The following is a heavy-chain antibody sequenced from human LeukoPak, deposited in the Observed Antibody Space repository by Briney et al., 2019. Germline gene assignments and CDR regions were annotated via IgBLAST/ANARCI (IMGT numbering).Heavy chain of an antibody. J-gene: IGHJ3*02. CDR2: ISSSSSYI. Sequence: GGSLRLSCAASGFTFSSYAMSWVRQAPGKGLEWVSSISSSSSYIYYADSVKGRFTISRDNAKNSLYLQMNSLRAEDTAVYYCARDRGTDPNNDFWRGYYRSYAFDIWGQGTMVTVSS. CDR1: GFTFSSYA. D-gene: IGHD3-3*01. CDR3: ARDRGTDPNNDFWRGYYRSYAFDI. V-gene: IGHV3-21*01.